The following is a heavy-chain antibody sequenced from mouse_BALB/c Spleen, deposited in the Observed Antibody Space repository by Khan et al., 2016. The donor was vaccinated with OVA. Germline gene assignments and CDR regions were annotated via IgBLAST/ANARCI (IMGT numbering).Heavy chain of an antibody. CDR1: GFSLTNYG. D-gene: IGHD2-10*01. V-gene: IGHV2-6-1*01. Sequence: QVQLKESGPGLVAPSQSLSITCTISGFSLTNYGVHWVRQPPGKGLEWLVLMWSDGSTTYNSALKSRLTISKDNSKSQVFLKMNRLQTDDTAMYFGARQPYYHYNVKDYWGQGTSVTVSS. CDR3: ARQPYYHYNVKDY. J-gene: IGHJ4*01. CDR2: MWSDGST.